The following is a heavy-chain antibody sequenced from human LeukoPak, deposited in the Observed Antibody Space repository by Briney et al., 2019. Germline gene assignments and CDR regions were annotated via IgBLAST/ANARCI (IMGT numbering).Heavy chain of an antibody. V-gene: IGHV4-59*01. CDR2: IYYSGST. J-gene: IGHJ5*02. CDR3: AGGGPRGFDP. CDR1: GGSFSSYY. Sequence: PSETLSLTCTVSGGSFSSYYWSWIRQPPGKGLEWIGYIYYSGSTNYNPPLKSRVTISVDTSKDQFSLKLSSVTAADTAVYYCAGGGPRGFDPWGQGTLVTVSS. D-gene: IGHD3-16*01.